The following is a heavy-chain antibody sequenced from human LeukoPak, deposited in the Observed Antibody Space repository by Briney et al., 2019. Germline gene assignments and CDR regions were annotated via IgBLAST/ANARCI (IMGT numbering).Heavy chain of an antibody. V-gene: IGHV4-38-2*01. CDR3: ARVGITVAGPFDY. CDR2: IYHSGTT. Sequence: SETLSLTCAVSGYSISSDYFWGWIRQPPGRGLEWIGSIYHSGTTYYNPSLKSRVTISVDTSKNQFSLKLSSVTAADTAVYYCARVGITVAGPFDYWGQGTLVAASS. J-gene: IGHJ4*02. D-gene: IGHD6-19*01. CDR1: GYSISSDYF.